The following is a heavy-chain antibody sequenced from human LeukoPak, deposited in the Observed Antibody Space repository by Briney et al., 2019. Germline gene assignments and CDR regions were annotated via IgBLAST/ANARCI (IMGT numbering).Heavy chain of an antibody. CDR2: MYPGDSDM. Sequence: GESLKISCKGSGYSFTSYWIGWVRQMPGKGLEWMGIMYPGDSDMRYSPSFQGQVTISADKSISTAYLQWSSLKASDTAMYYCARQREYNYAYFDYWGQGTLVTVSS. J-gene: IGHJ4*02. V-gene: IGHV5-51*01. D-gene: IGHD5-18*01. CDR3: ARQREYNYAYFDY. CDR1: GYSFTSYW.